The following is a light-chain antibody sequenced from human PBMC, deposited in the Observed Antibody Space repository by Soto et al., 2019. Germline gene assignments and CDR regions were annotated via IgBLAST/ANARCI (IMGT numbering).Light chain of an antibody. Sequence: QSALTQPPSASGSPGQSVTISCTGTSSDVGGYTSVSWYQQHPDKAPKLMIFEVSKRPSGVPDRFSGSKSGNTASLTVSGLQGEDEADYYCSSYAGSDTYVFGTGTKVTVL. J-gene: IGLJ1*01. V-gene: IGLV2-8*01. CDR1: SSDVGGYTS. CDR3: SSYAGSDTYV. CDR2: EVS.